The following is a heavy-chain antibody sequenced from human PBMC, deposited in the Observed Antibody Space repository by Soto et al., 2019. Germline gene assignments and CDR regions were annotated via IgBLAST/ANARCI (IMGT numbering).Heavy chain of an antibody. CDR1: GYTFTSYA. V-gene: IGHV1-3*01. D-gene: IGHD3-3*01. CDR3: ARELDFGVVNDALGY. J-gene: IGHJ4*02. Sequence: ASVKVSCKASGYTFTSYAMHWVRQAPGQRLEWMGWINAGNGNTKYSQKFQGRVTITRDTSASTAYMELSSLRSEDTAVYYCARELDFGVVNDALGYWGQGTLVTVSS. CDR2: INAGNGNT.